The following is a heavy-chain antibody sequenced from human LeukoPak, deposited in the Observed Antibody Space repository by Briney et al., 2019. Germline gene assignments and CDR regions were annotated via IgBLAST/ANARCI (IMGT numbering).Heavy chain of an antibody. CDR2: IYSGGST. CDR3: ARDGLWFGELLYQGAFDI. CDR1: GFTVSSNY. D-gene: IGHD3-10*01. J-gene: IGHJ3*02. V-gene: IGHV3-53*01. Sequence: GRSLRLSCAASGFTVSSNYMSWVRQAPGKGLEWVSVIYSGGSTYYADSVKGRFTISRDNSKNTLYLQMNSLRAEDTAVYYCARDGLWFGELLYQGAFDIWGQGTMVTVSS.